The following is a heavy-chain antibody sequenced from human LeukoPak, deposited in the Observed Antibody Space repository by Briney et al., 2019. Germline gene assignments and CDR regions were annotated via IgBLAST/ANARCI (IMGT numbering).Heavy chain of an antibody. Sequence: SETLSLTCAVYGGSFSGYYWSWIRQPPGKGLEWIGEINHSGSTNYNPSLKSRVTISVDTSKNQFSLKLSSVTAADTAVYYCMSGSYRFDYWGQGTLVTISS. V-gene: IGHV4-34*01. CDR1: GGSFSGYY. CDR2: INHSGST. J-gene: IGHJ4*02. CDR3: MSGSYRFDY. D-gene: IGHD1-26*01.